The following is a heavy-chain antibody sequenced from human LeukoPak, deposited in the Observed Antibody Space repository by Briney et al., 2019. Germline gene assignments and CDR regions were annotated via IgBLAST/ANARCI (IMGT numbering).Heavy chain of an antibody. Sequence: SETLSLTCAVSGGSISSGGYSWSWIRQPPGKGLEWIGEINHSGSTNYNPSLKSRVTISVDTSKNQFSLKLSSVTAADTAVYYCARDVPSDPWGQGTLVTVSS. CDR3: ARDVPSDP. V-gene: IGHV4-34*01. D-gene: IGHD3-16*01. J-gene: IGHJ5*02. CDR1: GGSISSGGYS. CDR2: INHSGST.